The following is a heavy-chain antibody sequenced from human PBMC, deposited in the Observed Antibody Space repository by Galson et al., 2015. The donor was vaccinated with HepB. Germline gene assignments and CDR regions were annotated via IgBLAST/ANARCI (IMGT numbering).Heavy chain of an antibody. CDR2: ISAYNGNT. CDR1: GHTFTSYG. J-gene: IGHJ4*02. V-gene: IGHV1-18*01. D-gene: IGHD5-24*01. CDR3: ARRRDGYNYFDY. Sequence: SVKVSCKASGHTFTSYGISWVRQAPGQGLEWMGWISAYNGNTNYAQKLQGRVTMTTDTSTSTAYMELRSLRSDDTAVYYCARRRDGYNYFDYWGQGTLITVSS.